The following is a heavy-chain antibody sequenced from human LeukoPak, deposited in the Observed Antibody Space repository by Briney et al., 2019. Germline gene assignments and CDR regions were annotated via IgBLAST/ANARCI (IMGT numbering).Heavy chain of an antibody. V-gene: IGHV3-9*03. J-gene: IGHJ3*02. Sequence: PGGSLRLSCAASGFTFADYAMHWVRQAPGKGLGWDSGINWNSGSIGYADSVKGRFTISRDNAKNSLYLQMNSLRAEDMALYYCAKSESSGWPIDAFDIWGQGTMVTVSS. D-gene: IGHD6-19*01. CDR2: INWNSGSI. CDR3: AKSESSGWPIDAFDI. CDR1: GFTFADYA.